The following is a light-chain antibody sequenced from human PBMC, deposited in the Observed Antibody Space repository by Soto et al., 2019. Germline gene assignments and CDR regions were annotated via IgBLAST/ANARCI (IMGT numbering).Light chain of an antibody. CDR1: QSISSW. CDR3: QQYNSYSWT. V-gene: IGKV1-5*03. CDR2: KAS. Sequence: DIQMTQSPSTLSASVGDRVTITCRASQSISSWLAWYQQKPGKAPKLLIYKASSLESGVPSRFSGSGSGTECTLTFSSLQPDDFATYYCQQYNSYSWTFGQGTKVEIK. J-gene: IGKJ1*01.